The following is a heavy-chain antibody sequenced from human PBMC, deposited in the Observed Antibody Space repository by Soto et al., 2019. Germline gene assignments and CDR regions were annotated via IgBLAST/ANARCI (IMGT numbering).Heavy chain of an antibody. CDR1: GYTFTGYY. Sequence: ASVKVSCKASGYTFTGYYMHWVRQAPGQGLEWMGWINPNSGGTNYAQKFQGWVSMTRDTSISTAYMELSRMRSDDTAVYYCARGLIAVAGSDDFDIGGQGTMVTVSS. CDR3: ARGLIAVAGSDDFDI. J-gene: IGHJ3*02. CDR2: INPNSGGT. V-gene: IGHV1-2*04. D-gene: IGHD6-19*01.